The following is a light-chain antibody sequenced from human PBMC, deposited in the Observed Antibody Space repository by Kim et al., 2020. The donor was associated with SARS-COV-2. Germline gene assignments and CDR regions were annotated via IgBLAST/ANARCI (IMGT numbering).Light chain of an antibody. CDR2: DAS. J-gene: IGKJ4*01. V-gene: IGKV3-11*01. Sequence: EIVLTQSPATLSLSPGERATLSCRASQSISSSLSWYQHKPGQAPRLLIYDASKRATGIPARFSGSGSGTDFTLTISSLEPEDFAVYYCQQRSYWLTFGGGTKVDI. CDR3: QQRSYWLT. CDR1: QSISSS.